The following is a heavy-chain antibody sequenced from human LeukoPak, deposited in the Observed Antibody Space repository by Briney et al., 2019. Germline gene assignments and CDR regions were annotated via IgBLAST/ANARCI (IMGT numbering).Heavy chain of an antibody. J-gene: IGHJ4*02. V-gene: IGHV1-69*04. D-gene: IGHD3-10*01. CDR2: IIPILGIA. Sequence: SVKVSCKASGGTFSSYAISWVRQAPGQGLEWMGRIIPILGIANYAQKFQGRVTITADKSTSTAYMELSSLRSEDTAVYYCAREGSSGSGSYNYWGQGTLVTVSS. CDR3: AREGSSGSGSYNY. CDR1: GGTFSSYA.